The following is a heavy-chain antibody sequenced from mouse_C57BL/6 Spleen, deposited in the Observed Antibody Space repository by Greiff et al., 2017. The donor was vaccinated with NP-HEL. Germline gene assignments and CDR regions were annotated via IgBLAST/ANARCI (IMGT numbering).Heavy chain of an antibody. V-gene: IGHV5-16*01. D-gene: IGHD2-5*01. Sequence: EVKVEESEGGLVQPGSSMKLSCTASGFTFSDYYMAWVRQVPEKGLEWVANINYDGSSTYYLDSLKSRFIISRDNAKNILYLQMSSLKSEDTATYYCARDHSNYDWYFDVWGTGTTVTVSS. CDR2: INYDGSST. CDR3: ARDHSNYDWYFDV. J-gene: IGHJ1*03. CDR1: GFTFSDYY.